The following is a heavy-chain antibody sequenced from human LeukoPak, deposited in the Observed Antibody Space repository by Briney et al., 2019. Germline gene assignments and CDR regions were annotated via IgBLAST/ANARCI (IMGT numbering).Heavy chain of an antibody. Sequence: SETLSLTCAVYGGSFSGYYWSWIRQPPGKGLEWIGEINHSGSTNYNPSLKSRVTISVDTSKNQFSLKLSSVTAADTAVYYCARVGYDFCKNWFDPWGQGTLVTVSS. D-gene: IGHD3-3*01. J-gene: IGHJ5*02. CDR1: GGSFSGYY. CDR3: ARVGYDFCKNWFDP. V-gene: IGHV4-34*01. CDR2: INHSGST.